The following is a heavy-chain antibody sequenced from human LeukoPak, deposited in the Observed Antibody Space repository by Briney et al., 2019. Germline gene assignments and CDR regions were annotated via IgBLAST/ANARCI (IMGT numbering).Heavy chain of an antibody. D-gene: IGHD5-12*01. V-gene: IGHV1-69*13. CDR3: ARLGPERDIVATIPDY. CDR2: IIPIFGTA. CDR1: GGTFSSYA. J-gene: IGHJ4*02. Sequence: SVKVSCKASGGTFSSYAISWVRQAPGQGLEWMGGIIPIFGTANYAQKFQGRVTITADESTSTAYMELSSLRSEDTAVYYCARLGPERDIVATIPDYWGQGTLVTVSS.